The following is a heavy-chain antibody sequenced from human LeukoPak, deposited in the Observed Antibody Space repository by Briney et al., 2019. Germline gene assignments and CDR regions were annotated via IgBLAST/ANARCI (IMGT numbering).Heavy chain of an antibody. D-gene: IGHD6-13*01. J-gene: IGHJ5*02. CDR1: GGSISSCGYY. CDR2: IYYSGST. CDR3: ARVEYSSSFWFDP. V-gene: IGHV4-31*03. Sequence: SETLSLTCTVSGGSISSCGYYWSWIRQHPGKGLEWIGYIYYSGSTYYNPSLKSRVTISVDTSKNQFYLKLSSVTAADTAVYYCARVEYSSSFWFDPWGQGTLVTVSS.